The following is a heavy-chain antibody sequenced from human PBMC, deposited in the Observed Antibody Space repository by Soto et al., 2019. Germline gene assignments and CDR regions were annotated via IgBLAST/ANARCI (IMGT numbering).Heavy chain of an antibody. CDR1: GYTLTSYY. Sequence: ASVKVSCKASGYTLTSYYMNWVRQSPGQGLEWLGIINPSGGYTTYAQRFLGRVTMTSDTSTSTVHMELGSLTSEDTAVYYCARGGGIVVVTAPYEHWGQGTLVTVTS. CDR2: INPSGGYT. V-gene: IGHV1-46*03. J-gene: IGHJ4*02. D-gene: IGHD2-21*02. CDR3: ARGGGIVVVTAPYEH.